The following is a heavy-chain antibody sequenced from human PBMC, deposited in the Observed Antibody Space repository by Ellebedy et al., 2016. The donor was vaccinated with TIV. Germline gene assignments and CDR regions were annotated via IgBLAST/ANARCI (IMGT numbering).Heavy chain of an antibody. CDR2: IKQDGSEK. D-gene: IGHD6-19*01. V-gene: IGHV3-7*01. CDR3: ARDVWGGGWA. CDR1: GFTFSRNW. J-gene: IGHJ5*02. Sequence: PGGSLRLSCEASGFTFSRNWISWFRLAPGKGLEWVANIKQDGSEKYYVDSVKGRFTISRDNAKTSVYLQLSSLGAEDTAVYYCARDVWGGGWAWGQGTPVTVSS.